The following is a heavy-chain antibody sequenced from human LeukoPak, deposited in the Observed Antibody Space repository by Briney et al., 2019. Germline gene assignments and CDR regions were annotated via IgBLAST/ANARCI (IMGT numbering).Heavy chain of an antibody. V-gene: IGHV4-39*01. CDR1: GGSISSSSYY. D-gene: IGHD3-22*01. Sequence: PSETLSLTCTVSGGSISSSSYYWGWIRQPPGKGLEWIGSIFYSGSTYYNPSLKSRVTISVDTSNNQFSLKLTSVTAADTAMYYCAVWIVYYYDSSAYGDYWGQGTLVTVSS. J-gene: IGHJ4*02. CDR3: AVWIVYYYDSSAYGDY. CDR2: IFYSGST.